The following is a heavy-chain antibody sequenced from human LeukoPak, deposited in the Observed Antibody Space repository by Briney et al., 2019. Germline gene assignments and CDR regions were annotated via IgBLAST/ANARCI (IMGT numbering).Heavy chain of an antibody. CDR3: AKKWELLGYFDY. Sequence: TGGSLRLSCAASGFTFSSYWMSWVRQAPGKGLEWVSAISGSGGSTYYADSVKGRFTISRDNSKNTLYLQMNSLRAEDTAVYYCAKKWELLGYFDYWGQGTLVTVSS. CDR1: GFTFSSYW. J-gene: IGHJ4*02. V-gene: IGHV3-23*01. D-gene: IGHD1-26*01. CDR2: ISGSGGST.